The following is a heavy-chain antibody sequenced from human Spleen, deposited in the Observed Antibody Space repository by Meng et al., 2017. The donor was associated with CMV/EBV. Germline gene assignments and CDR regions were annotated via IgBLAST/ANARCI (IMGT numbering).Heavy chain of an antibody. CDR2: IDSDGSTT. D-gene: IGHD3-22*01. J-gene: IGHJ4*02. CDR3: ARTDYYDSGGPL. V-gene: IGHV3-74*01. CDR1: GFTFNSYW. Sequence: GESLKISCAASGFTFNSYWMHWVRQAPGKGLVWVSHIDSDGSTTTYADSAQGRFIISRDDAKNSLYLQMSSLRAEDTAIYYCARTDYYDSGGPLWGRGTLVTVSS.